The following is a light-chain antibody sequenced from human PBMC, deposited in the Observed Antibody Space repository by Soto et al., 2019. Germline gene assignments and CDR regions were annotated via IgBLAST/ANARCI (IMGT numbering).Light chain of an antibody. CDR1: QSISNY. J-gene: IGKJ4*01. CDR3: HQSYSTPLT. CDR2: AAY. Sequence: DIQMTQSPSSLSASVGDRVTITCRASQSISNYLNWYQQKPGKAPKLLIYAAYSLQSGVPSRFSGSGSGTDFTLTINSLQPEDFGTYYCHQSYSTPLTFGGGTKVEI. V-gene: IGKV1-39*01.